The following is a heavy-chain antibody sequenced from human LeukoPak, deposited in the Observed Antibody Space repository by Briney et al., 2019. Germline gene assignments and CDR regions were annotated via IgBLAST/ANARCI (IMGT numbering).Heavy chain of an antibody. CDR1: GFTVRSNY. CDR3: ASPGYSSGWYYYFDY. V-gene: IGHV3-53*01. Sequence: PGGSLRLSCAASGFTVRSNYMSWVRQAPGKGLEWVSVIYSGGSTYYADSVKGRFTISRDNAKNTLYLQTNSLRAEDTAVYYCASPGYSSGWYYYFDYWGQGTLVTVSS. J-gene: IGHJ4*02. D-gene: IGHD6-19*01. CDR2: IYSGGST.